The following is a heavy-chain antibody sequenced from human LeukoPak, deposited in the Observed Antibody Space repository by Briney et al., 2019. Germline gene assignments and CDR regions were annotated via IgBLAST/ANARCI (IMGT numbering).Heavy chain of an antibody. Sequence: ASVKVSCKASGYTFTDYCLHWVRQAPGQGLEWMGWINPNSGGTNYAQKFQGRVTMTRDTSISTAYMELSRLRSDDTAVYYCARKIAVAGGNWFDPWGQGTLVTVSS. J-gene: IGHJ5*02. CDR2: INPNSGGT. V-gene: IGHV1-2*02. CDR3: ARKIAVAGGNWFDP. D-gene: IGHD6-19*01. CDR1: GYTFTDYC.